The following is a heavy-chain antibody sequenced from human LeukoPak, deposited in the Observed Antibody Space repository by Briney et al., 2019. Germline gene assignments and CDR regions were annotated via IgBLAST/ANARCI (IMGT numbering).Heavy chain of an antibody. J-gene: IGHJ4*02. D-gene: IGHD3-16*02. CDR3: ARDQGSYDYVWGSYRVAENDY. Sequence: PGGSLRLSCAASGFTFSSYWMHWVRQAPGKGLVWVSRINSDGSSTSYADSVKGRFTISRDNAKNSLYLQMNSLRAEDTAVYYCARDQGSYDYVWGSYRVAENDYWGQGTLVTVSS. CDR1: GFTFSSYW. V-gene: IGHV3-74*01. CDR2: INSDGSST.